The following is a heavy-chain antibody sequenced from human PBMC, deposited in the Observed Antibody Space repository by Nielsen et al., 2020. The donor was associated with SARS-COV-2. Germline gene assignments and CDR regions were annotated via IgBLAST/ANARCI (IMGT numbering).Heavy chain of an antibody. CDR2: IYYSGST. CDR3: ARTKIVVVPAAISPGVISADAFYI. V-gene: IGHV4-59*01. J-gene: IGHJ3*02. Sequence: SETLSLTCTVSGGSISSYYWSWIRQPPGKGLEWIGYIYYSGSTNYNPSLKSRVTISVDTSKNQFSLKLSSVTAADTAVYYCARTKIVVVPAAISPGVISADAFYIWGQGTMVTVSS. D-gene: IGHD2-2*02. CDR1: GGSISSYY.